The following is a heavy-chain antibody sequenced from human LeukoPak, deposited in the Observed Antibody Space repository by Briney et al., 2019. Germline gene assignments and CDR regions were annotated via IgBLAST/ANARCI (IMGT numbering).Heavy chain of an antibody. J-gene: IGHJ3*02. CDR3: AVDFDWLSAFDI. CDR1: GFTFSDYY. Sequence: GGSLRLSCAASGFTFSDYYMSWLRQAPGKGLEGGSYISSSGSNIYYADSVKGRFTIARDNAKNSLYLQMNSLRAEDTAVYYCAVDFDWLSAFDIWGQGTMVPVSS. V-gene: IGHV3-11*01. D-gene: IGHD3-9*01. CDR2: ISSSGSNI.